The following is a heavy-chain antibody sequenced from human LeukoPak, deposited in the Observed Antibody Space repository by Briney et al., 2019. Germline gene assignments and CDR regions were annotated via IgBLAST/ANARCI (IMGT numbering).Heavy chain of an antibody. J-gene: IGHJ3*02. CDR1: GFTVSSNY. Sequence: GGSLRLSCAASGFTVSSNYMSWVRQAPGKGLEWVSVIYSGGSTYYADSVKGRFTISRDNSKNTLYLQMNSLRAEDTALYYCARVQYGSGSYYAFDIWGQGTMVTVSS. D-gene: IGHD3-10*01. CDR3: ARVQYGSGSYYAFDI. V-gene: IGHV3-66*01. CDR2: IYSGGST.